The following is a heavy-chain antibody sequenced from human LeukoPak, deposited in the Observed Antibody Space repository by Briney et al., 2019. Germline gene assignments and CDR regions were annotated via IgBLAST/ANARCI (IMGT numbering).Heavy chain of an antibody. V-gene: IGHV3-7*01. Sequence: GGSLRLSCAASGFTFSSYWMSWVRQAPGKGLEWVANIKSDGSEKYCVDSVKGRFTISRDNAKSSLYLQMNSLRVENTAVYYCARGGGTTVTTANFDSWGQGTLVTVS. CDR3: ARGGGTTVTTANFDS. D-gene: IGHD4-17*01. CDR2: IKSDGSEK. CDR1: GFTFSSYW. J-gene: IGHJ4*02.